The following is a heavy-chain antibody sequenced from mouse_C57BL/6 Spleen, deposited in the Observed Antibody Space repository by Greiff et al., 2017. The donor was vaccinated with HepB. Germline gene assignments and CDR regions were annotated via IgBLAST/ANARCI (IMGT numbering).Heavy chain of an antibody. V-gene: IGHV1-64*01. CDR3: ATNSGRYAMDY. CDR1: GYTFTSYW. D-gene: IGHD3-2*02. J-gene: IGHJ4*01. Sequence: VQLQQPGAELVKPGASVKLSCKASGYTFTSYWMHWVKQRPGQGLEWIGMIHPNSGSTNYNEKFKSKATLTVDKSSSTAYMQLSSLTSEDSAVYYCATNSGRYAMDYWGQGTSVTVSS. CDR2: IHPNSGST.